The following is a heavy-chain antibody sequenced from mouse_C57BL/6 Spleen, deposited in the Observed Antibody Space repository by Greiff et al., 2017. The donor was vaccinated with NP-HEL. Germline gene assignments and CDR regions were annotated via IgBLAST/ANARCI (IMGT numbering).Heavy chain of an antibody. J-gene: IGHJ2*01. CDR3: ARETLYYFDY. V-gene: IGHV1-26*01. CDR1: GYTFTDYY. CDR2: INPNNGGT. Sequence: VQLQQSGPELVKPGASVKISCKASGYTFTDYYMNWVKQSHGKSLEWIGDINPNNGGTSYNQKFKGKATLTVDKSSSTAYMELRSLTSEDSAVYYCARETLYYFDYWGQGTTLTVSS.